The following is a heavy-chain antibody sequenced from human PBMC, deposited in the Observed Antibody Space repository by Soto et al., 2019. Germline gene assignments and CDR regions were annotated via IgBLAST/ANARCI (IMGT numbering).Heavy chain of an antibody. CDR2: IWYDGSNK. CDR3: ASIGYCSSTSCYSGVL. Sequence: GGSLRLSCAASGFTFSSYGMHWVRQAPGKGLEWVAVIWYDGSNKYYADSVKGRFTISRDNSKNTLYLQMNSLRAEDTAVYYCASIGYCSSTSCYSGVLWGQGTLVTVSS. CDR1: GFTFSSYG. J-gene: IGHJ4*02. D-gene: IGHD2-2*01. V-gene: IGHV3-33*01.